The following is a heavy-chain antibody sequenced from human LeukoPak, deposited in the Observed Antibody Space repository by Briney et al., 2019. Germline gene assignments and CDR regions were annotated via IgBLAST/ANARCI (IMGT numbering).Heavy chain of an antibody. V-gene: IGHV3-7*03. J-gene: IGHJ6*02. Sequence: GGSLRLSCAASGFTFSSYWMSWVRQPPGKGLQWVANIKQDGSEKYYVDSVKGRFTISRDNAKNSLYLQMNSRRAEDTAVYFCARSSKRDCSGGSCYYYYGMDVWGQGTTVTVSS. CDR3: ARSSKRDCSGGSCYYYYGMDV. CDR2: IKQDGSEK. D-gene: IGHD2-15*01. CDR1: GFTFSSYW.